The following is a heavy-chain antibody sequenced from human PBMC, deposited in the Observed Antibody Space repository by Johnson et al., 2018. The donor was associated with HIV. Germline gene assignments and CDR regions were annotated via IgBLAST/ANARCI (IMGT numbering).Heavy chain of an antibody. CDR2: IRYVGSNT. CDR3: AKGRVDADPDDAFDI. Sequence: QVQLVESGGGVVQPGGSLRLSCAASGFTFSSYGMHWVRQAPGKGLEWVAFIRYVGSNTYYADAVQGRFTISRDNSKNTLYLQMNSLRPEDTAVYYCAKGRVDADPDDAFDIWGQGTMVTVSS. J-gene: IGHJ3*02. D-gene: IGHD2-8*01. CDR1: GFTFSSYG. V-gene: IGHV3-30*02.